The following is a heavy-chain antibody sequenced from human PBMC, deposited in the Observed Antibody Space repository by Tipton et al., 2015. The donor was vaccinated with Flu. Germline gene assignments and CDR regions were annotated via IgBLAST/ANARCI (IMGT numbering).Heavy chain of an antibody. D-gene: IGHD6-19*01. J-gene: IGHJ4*02. Sequence: SGFTFSGYGMHWVRQAPGKGLEWVAFIRHDESDKYYADSVKGRFSISRDNSKNALYLLINSLRDEDTAVYYCAKDGWDTSGWYPFDYWSQGTLVTVSS. CDR1: GFTFSGYG. V-gene: IGHV3-30*02. CDR3: AKDGWDTSGWYPFDY. CDR2: IRHDESDK.